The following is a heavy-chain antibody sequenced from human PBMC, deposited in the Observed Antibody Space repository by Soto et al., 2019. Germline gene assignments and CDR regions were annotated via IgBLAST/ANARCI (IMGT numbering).Heavy chain of an antibody. Sequence: PGGSLRLSCSASGFTFSSYAMHWVRQAPGKGLEYVSAISSNGGSTYYADSVKGRFTISRGNSKNTLYLQMSSLRAEDTAVYYCVKAARITMIVVVEDAFDIWGQGTMVTVSS. CDR1: GFTFSSYA. J-gene: IGHJ3*02. D-gene: IGHD3-22*01. CDR3: VKAARITMIVVVEDAFDI. V-gene: IGHV3-64D*06. CDR2: ISSNGGST.